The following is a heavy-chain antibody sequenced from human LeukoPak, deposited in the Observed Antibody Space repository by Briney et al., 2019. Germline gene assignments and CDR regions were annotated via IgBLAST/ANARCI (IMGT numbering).Heavy chain of an antibody. J-gene: IGHJ4*02. CDR1: GFFVSSHNYH. CDR2: RHSSGTT. V-gene: IGHV4-61*01. D-gene: IGHD6-19*01. CDR3: ARRAYSSGYYYFDY. Sequence: SETLSLTCTVSGFFVSSHNYHWTWIRQPPGKRLEWIGYRHSSGTTMYSPSLESRATISVDASKNQFSLKLTSVTTSDPAVYYCARRAYSSGYYYFDYWGQGTLVTVSS.